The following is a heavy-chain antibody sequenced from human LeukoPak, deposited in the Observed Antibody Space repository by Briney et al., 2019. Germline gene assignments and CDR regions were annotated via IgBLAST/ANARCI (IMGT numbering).Heavy chain of an antibody. J-gene: IGHJ4*02. V-gene: IGHV1-2*02. Sequence: ASLKLSCKASGYTFTGYYMHWVRQAPGQGLEWMGWINPNSGGTNYAQKFQVRVAMTRDTSISTAYMELSRLRSDDTAVYYCAREDPNGDDLDYWGQGTLVTVSS. CDR3: AREDPNGDDLDY. CDR2: INPNSGGT. CDR1: GYTFTGYY. D-gene: IGHD4-17*01.